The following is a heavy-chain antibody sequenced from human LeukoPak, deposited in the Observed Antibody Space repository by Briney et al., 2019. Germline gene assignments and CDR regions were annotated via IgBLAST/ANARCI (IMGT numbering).Heavy chain of an antibody. V-gene: IGHV3-23*01. CDR3: AAISNLAFDI. J-gene: IGHJ3*02. CDR1: GFTFSSYA. CDR2: IRNSGDST. Sequence: GGSLRLSCAASGFTFSSYAMNWVRQAPGKGLEWVSGIRNSGDSTYYVDSVKGRFTISRDNSQNMLYLQMNSLRAEDAAVYYCAAISNLAFDIWGQGTMVTVSS. D-gene: IGHD2/OR15-2a*01.